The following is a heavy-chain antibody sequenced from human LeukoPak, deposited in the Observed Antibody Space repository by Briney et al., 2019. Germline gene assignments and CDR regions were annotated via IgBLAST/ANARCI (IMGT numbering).Heavy chain of an antibody. CDR3: ARHSTGGSYYNPFDY. CDR1: GGSISSSSYY. J-gene: IGHJ4*02. D-gene: IGHD1-26*01. CDR2: IYYSGSS. V-gene: IGHV4-39*01. Sequence: PSETLSLTCTVSGGSISSSSYYWGWIRQPPGKGLEWIGSIYYSGSSYYHPSLKSRVTISVDTSKSQFSLKLSSVTAADTAVYYCARHSTGGSYYNPFDYWGQGTLVTVSS.